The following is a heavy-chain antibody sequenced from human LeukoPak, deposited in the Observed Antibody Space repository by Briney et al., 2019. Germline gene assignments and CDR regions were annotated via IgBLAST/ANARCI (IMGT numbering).Heavy chain of an antibody. Sequence: GGSLRLSCAASGFTFSSYGMHWVRQAPGKGLEWVAVIWYDGSNKYYADSVKGRFTISRDNTKNTLYLQMNSLRAEDTAVYYCARDNQQLWLDYWGQGTLVTVSS. V-gene: IGHV3-33*01. CDR3: ARDNQQLWLDY. J-gene: IGHJ4*02. D-gene: IGHD5-18*01. CDR1: GFTFSSYG. CDR2: IWYDGSNK.